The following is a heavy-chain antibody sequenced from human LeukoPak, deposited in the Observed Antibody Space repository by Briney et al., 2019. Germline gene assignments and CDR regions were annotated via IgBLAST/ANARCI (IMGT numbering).Heavy chain of an antibody. V-gene: IGHV4-61*02. CDR1: GGSISSGSYY. CDR2: IYTSGST. CDR3: ARNEKWYPFDY. D-gene: IGHD1-1*01. Sequence: SETLSLTCTVSGGSISSGSYYWSWIRRPAGKGLEWIGRIYTSGSTNYNPSLKSRVTISVDTSKNQFSLKLSSVTAADTAVYYCARNEKWYPFDYWGQGTLVTVSS. J-gene: IGHJ4*02.